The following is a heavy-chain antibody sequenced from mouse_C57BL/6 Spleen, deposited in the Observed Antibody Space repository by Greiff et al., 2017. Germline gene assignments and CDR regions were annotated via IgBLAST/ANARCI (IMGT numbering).Heavy chain of an antibody. Sequence: QVQLLQPGAELVMPGASVKLSCKASGYTFTSYWMHWVNQSPGQGLEWIGEIDPSDSYTNYNQKFKGKSTLTVDKSSSTAYMQLSSLRSEDSAVYYWARPQAGRGFAYWGQGTLVTVSA. CDR3: ARPQAGRGFAY. D-gene: IGHD3-1*01. CDR2: IDPSDSYT. J-gene: IGHJ3*01. V-gene: IGHV1-69*01. CDR1: GYTFTSYW.